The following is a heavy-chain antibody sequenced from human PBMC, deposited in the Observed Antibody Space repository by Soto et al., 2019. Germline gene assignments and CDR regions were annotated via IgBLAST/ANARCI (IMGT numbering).Heavy chain of an antibody. Sequence: PRESLKISCTGSGYSFTNYWIGWVRQMPGKGLEWMGIIYPGDSDTKYNPSFQGQVTISADKSITTTYLQWSSLKASDTAIYYCAASIFYYGMDVWGQGTTVTVSS. J-gene: IGHJ6*02. V-gene: IGHV5-51*01. CDR2: IYPGDSDT. CDR1: GYSFTNYW. CDR3: AASIFYYGMDV.